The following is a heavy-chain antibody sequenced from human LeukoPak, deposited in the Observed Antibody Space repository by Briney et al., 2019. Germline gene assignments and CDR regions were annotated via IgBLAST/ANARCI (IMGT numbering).Heavy chain of an antibody. Sequence: GWCLRLSCAASGFTFSCYNMNCVREARGKGLEWVSSISSSSSYIYYADSVKGGFTISRDNAKNRLYLQMISLRAEDTAGYYCARDLSVGATTVSGYGGQGTLVTVSS. V-gene: IGHV3-21*01. CDR2: ISSSSSYI. CDR1: GFTFSCYN. J-gene: IGHJ4*02. D-gene: IGHD1-26*01. CDR3: ARDLSVGATTVSGY.